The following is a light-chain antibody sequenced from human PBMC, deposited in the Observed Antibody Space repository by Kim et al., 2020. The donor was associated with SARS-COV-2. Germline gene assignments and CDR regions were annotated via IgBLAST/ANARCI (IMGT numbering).Light chain of an antibody. CDR1: KLGDKY. V-gene: IGLV3-1*01. CDR3: QAWDRSTVV. J-gene: IGLJ2*01. Sequence: SYELTQPPSVSVSPGKTASITCSGDKLGDKYACWYQQKPGQSPVLVIYQDSKRPSGIPERFSGSNSGNTATLTISGTQAMDEADYYCQAWDRSTVVFGGGDQLTVL. CDR2: QDS.